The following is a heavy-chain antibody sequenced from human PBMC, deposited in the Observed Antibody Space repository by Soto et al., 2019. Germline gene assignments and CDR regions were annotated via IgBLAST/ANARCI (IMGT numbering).Heavy chain of an antibody. CDR3: ARGSSGWYADLDY. J-gene: IGHJ4*01. Sequence: EVQLVESGGGLMRPGGSLRLSCTASGFTFDNYDMHWVRQRAGKGPEWVAAIGTTGHPYYPGSGKGRFTISRENVKNSLFLQVNDLKAGDTAVYYCARGSSGWYADLDYWGHGTLVTVSA. D-gene: IGHD6-19*01. CDR1: GFTFDNYD. CDR2: IGTTGHP. V-gene: IGHV3-13*05.